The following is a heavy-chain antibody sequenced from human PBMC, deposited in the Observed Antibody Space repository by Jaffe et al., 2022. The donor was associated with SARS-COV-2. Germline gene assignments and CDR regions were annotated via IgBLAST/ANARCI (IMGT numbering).Heavy chain of an antibody. V-gene: IGHV3-23*04. CDR3: ARGGGQAAAGADF. CDR1: GFTFSAYS. Sequence: EVQLVESGGGLAQPGTSLRLSCAASGFTFSAYSMSWVRQAPGKGLEWVSVVTGNGDRTLYADSVKGRFTISRDNSKNTLHLQVNSLRDEDTAVYYCARGGGQAAAGADFWGQGAPVIVST. D-gene: IGHD6-13*01. J-gene: IGHJ4*02. CDR2: VTGNGDRT.